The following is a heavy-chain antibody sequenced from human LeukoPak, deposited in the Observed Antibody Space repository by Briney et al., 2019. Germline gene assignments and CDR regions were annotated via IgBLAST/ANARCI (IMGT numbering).Heavy chain of an antibody. Sequence: ASVKVSCKASGYTFTGYYMHWVRQAPGQGLEWMGWINPNSVGTNYAQKFQGRVTMTRDTSISTAYMDLSRLRSDDTAVYYCARGPLSTSWYYYYMDVWGKGTTVTVSS. J-gene: IGHJ6*03. V-gene: IGHV1-2*02. CDR3: ARGPLSTSWYYYYMDV. D-gene: IGHD6-13*01. CDR2: INPNSVGT. CDR1: GYTFTGYY.